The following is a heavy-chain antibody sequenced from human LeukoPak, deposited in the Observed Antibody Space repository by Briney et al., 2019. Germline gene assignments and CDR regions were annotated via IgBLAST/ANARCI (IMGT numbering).Heavy chain of an antibody. Sequence: PSESLSLTCTVYGGSFSGYYWSWIRQPPGKGLEWIAEINHSGRTNYNPSLKSRVTMSVDTSKNQFSLKLSSVTAADTAVYYCVRIDDYWGQGALVTVSS. D-gene: IGHD2-15*01. J-gene: IGHJ4*02. CDR3: VRIDDY. V-gene: IGHV4-34*01. CDR2: INHSGRT. CDR1: GGSFSGYY.